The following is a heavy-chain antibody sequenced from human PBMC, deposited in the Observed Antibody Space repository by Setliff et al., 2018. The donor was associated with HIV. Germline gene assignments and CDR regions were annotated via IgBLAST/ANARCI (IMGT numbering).Heavy chain of an antibody. CDR1: GGSINNYF. CDR3: ARDGYNYKKGTSYMDV. Sequence: PSETLSLTCTVSGGSINNYFWSWIRQPPGKGLEWLGCLYYTGRANYNPSLKSRLTVSVDTSKNQFSLKLSSVTAADTAVYYCARDGYNYKKGTSYMDVWGEGTRSPSP. V-gene: IGHV4-59*01. CDR2: LYYTGRA. J-gene: IGHJ6*03. D-gene: IGHD5-12*01.